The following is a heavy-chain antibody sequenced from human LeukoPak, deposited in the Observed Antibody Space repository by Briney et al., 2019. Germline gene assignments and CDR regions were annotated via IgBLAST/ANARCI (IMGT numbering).Heavy chain of an antibody. CDR2: IYYSGST. J-gene: IGHJ4*02. Sequence: PPEALSLTCTVSGGSISSYYWSWIRQPPGKGLEWIGFIYYSGSTNYNPSLKSRVTISVDTSKNQISLKLSSVTAADTAVYYCARGVPQWPARVDYWGQGTLVTVSS. V-gene: IGHV4-59*08. CDR3: ARGVPQWPARVDY. CDR1: GGSISSYY. D-gene: IGHD6-19*01.